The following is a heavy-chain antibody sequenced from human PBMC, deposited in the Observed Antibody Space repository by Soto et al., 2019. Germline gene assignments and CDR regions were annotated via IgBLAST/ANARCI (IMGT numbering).Heavy chain of an antibody. D-gene: IGHD5-18*01. CDR2: IIPIFGTA. CDR1: GGTFSSYA. J-gene: IGHJ3*02. CDR3: ARTIQLWPNDAFDI. Sequence: SVKVSCKSSGGTFSSYAVSWVRQAPGQGLEWMGGIIPIFGTANYAQKFQGRVTITADESTSTAYMELSRLRSEDTAVYYCARTIQLWPNDAFDIWGQGTMFTLSS. V-gene: IGHV1-69*13.